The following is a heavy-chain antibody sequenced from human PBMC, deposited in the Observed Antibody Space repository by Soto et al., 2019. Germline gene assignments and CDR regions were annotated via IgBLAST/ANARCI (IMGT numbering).Heavy chain of an antibody. V-gene: IGHV3-15*07. J-gene: IGHJ6*02. Sequence: PGGSLRLSCAASGFTFSNAWMNWVRQAPGKGLEWVGRIKSKTDGGTTDYAAPVKGRFTISRDDSKNTLYLQMNSLKTEDTAVYYCTTYYYGSSGYLHGYGMDVWGQGTTVTVS. D-gene: IGHD3-22*01. CDR2: IKSKTDGGTT. CDR3: TTYYYGSSGYLHGYGMDV. CDR1: GFTFSNAW.